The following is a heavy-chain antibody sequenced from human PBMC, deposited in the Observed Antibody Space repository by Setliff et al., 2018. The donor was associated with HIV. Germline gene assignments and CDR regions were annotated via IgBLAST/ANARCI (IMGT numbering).Heavy chain of an antibody. Sequence: SETLSLTCTVSGGSIASSTHYWAWIRQPPGKGLEWIGSVYYNGATDHNPSLKSRVTISVDTSNQQFSLKLSSVTAADTAMYYCLLPCTSGWHNWADPWGQGTLVTVSS. CDR3: LLPCTSGWHNWADP. J-gene: IGHJ5*02. D-gene: IGHD6-19*01. CDR1: GGSIASSTHY. CDR2: VYYNGAT. V-gene: IGHV4-39*03.